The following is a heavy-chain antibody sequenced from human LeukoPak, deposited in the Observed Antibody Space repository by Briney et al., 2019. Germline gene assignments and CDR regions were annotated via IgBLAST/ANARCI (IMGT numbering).Heavy chain of an antibody. CDR3: AREYSSGWYIDY. D-gene: IGHD6-19*01. V-gene: IGHV3-30-3*01. CDR2: ISYDGSNK. CDR1: GFTFSSYA. J-gene: IGHJ4*02. Sequence: GGSLRLFCAASGFTFSSYAMHWVRQAPGKGLEWVAVISYDGSNKYYADSVKGRFTISRDNSKNTLYLQMSSLRTEDTAVYYCAREYSSGWYIDYWGQGTLVTVSS.